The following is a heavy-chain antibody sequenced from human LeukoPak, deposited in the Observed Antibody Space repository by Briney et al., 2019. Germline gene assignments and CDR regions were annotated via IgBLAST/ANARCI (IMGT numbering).Heavy chain of an antibody. J-gene: IGHJ4*02. CDR1: GFTFSSYE. Sequence: GGSLRLSCAASGFTFSSYEMNWVRQAPGKGLECISYISSSGTTKYYADSVKGRFTVSRDNAKNSLYLQMNSLRAEDTAVYSCARASGPFDYWGQGTLVTVSS. D-gene: IGHD3-10*01. V-gene: IGHV3-48*03. CDR2: ISSSGTTK. CDR3: ARASGPFDY.